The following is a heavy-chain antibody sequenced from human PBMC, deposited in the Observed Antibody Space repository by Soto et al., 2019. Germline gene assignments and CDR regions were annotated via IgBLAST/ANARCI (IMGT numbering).Heavy chain of an antibody. V-gene: IGHV1-18*01. CDR2: ISAYNGNT. Sequence: QVQLVQSGAEVKKPGASVKVSCKASGYTFTSYGISWVRQAPGQGLEWMGWISAYNGNTNYAQKLQGRVTMTTDTSTRTAYMELRGLRADNTAVYYCAREGYCSSTGWYEGGGDFDYWGQGTLVTVSS. D-gene: IGHD2-2*01. CDR1: GYTFTSYG. CDR3: AREGYCSSTGWYEGGGDFDY. J-gene: IGHJ4*02.